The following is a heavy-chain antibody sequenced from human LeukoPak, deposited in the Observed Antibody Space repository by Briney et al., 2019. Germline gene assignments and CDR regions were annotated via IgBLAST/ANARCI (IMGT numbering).Heavy chain of an antibody. Sequence: GGSLRLSCAASGFTVSSNYMSWVRQAPGKGLEWVSVIYSGGSTYSADSVKGRFTISRDNSKNTLYLQMNSLRAEDTAVYYCARDQEYSSSSLYYSGMDVWGQGTTVTVSS. CDR1: GFTVSSNY. CDR2: IYSGGST. V-gene: IGHV3-53*01. D-gene: IGHD6-6*01. J-gene: IGHJ6*02. CDR3: ARDQEYSSSSLYYSGMDV.